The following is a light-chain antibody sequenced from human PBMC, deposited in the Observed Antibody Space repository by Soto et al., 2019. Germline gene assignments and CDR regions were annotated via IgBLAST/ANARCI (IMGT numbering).Light chain of an antibody. J-gene: IGKJ2*01. CDR1: QSITGY. Sequence: DIQMTQSPSSLSASVGDRVTITCRASQSITGYLNWYQQKPGKAPKLLIYAASSLQSGVPSRFSGSGSGTDFTLTISSPQRDDFATYCCQQSLGIPYTFGQGTRLETK. CDR3: QQSLGIPYT. V-gene: IGKV1-39*01. CDR2: AAS.